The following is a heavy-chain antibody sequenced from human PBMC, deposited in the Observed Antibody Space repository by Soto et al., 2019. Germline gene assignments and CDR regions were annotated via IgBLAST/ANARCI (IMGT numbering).Heavy chain of an antibody. D-gene: IGHD6-19*01. CDR3: ARSVEGPFDY. CDR1: GFTFSVYS. V-gene: IGHV3-48*02. Sequence: EVQLVESGGDLVQRGGSLRLSCVASGFTFSVYSMNWVRQAPGKGLEWFSYITSDTKTIKYADSVKGRFTISRDNAKNSVYLKINSLRDEDTVVYYGARSVEGPFDYWAQGTVVTVPS. CDR2: ITSDTKTI. J-gene: IGHJ4*02.